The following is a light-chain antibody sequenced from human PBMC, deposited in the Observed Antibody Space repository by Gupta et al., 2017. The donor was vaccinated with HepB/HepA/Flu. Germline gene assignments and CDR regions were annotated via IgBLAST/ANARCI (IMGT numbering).Light chain of an antibody. Sequence: EIVLTQSPATLSLSPGERATLSCRASQSVRSYLAWYQQKPGQAPRLLIYDAYNRATGIQDRFSGSGSGTDFTLTSSRRETEDFEGYYSQQRTDWVFGHGTTVDIK. CDR2: DAY. CDR1: QSVRSY. V-gene: IGKV3-11*01. J-gene: IGKJ3*01. CDR3: QQRTDWV.